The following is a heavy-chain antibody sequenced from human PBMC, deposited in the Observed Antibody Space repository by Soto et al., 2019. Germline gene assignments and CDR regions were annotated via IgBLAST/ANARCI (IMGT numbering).Heavy chain of an antibody. J-gene: IGHJ4*02. Sequence: QVQLVQSGAEVKRPGASVKVSCKASGYTFTSHAVHWVRQAPGQRLEWMGWINPDNGNTKYLQKFQGRVTITRDTSASIAYMELSSLRSEDTAVYYCARELEELLWGGFDYWGQGTLVTVSS. CDR1: GYTFTSHA. V-gene: IGHV1-3*01. D-gene: IGHD3-10*01. CDR2: INPDNGNT. CDR3: ARELEELLWGGFDY.